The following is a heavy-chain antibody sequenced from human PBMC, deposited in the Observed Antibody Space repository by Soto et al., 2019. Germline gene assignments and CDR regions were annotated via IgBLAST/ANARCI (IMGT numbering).Heavy chain of an antibody. CDR1: GFTFSSYG. CDR2: ISYDGSNK. CDR3: AKEERIAVAVPEGGMDV. J-gene: IGHJ6*02. V-gene: IGHV3-30*18. Sequence: QVQLVESGGGVVQPGRSLRLSCAASGFTFSSYGMHWVRQAPGKGLEWVAVISYDGSNKYYADSVKGRFTISRDNSKNTRYQQINRHRAEDTAVYYCAKEERIAVAVPEGGMDVWGQGTTVTVSS. D-gene: IGHD6-19*01.